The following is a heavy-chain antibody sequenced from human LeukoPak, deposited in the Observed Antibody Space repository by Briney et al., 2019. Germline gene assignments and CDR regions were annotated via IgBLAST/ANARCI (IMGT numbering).Heavy chain of an antibody. J-gene: IGHJ4*02. D-gene: IGHD6-13*01. CDR2: ISYDGSNK. Sequence: GGSLRLSCAASGFTFSNYGMHWVRQAPGKGLEWVAVISYDGSNKYYADSVKGRFTISRDNSKNTLYLQMNSLRAEDTAVYYCTRDMRDSSSWYEEGAFDYWGQGTLVTVSS. CDR1: GFTFSNYG. CDR3: TRDMRDSSSWYEEGAFDY. V-gene: IGHV3-30*03.